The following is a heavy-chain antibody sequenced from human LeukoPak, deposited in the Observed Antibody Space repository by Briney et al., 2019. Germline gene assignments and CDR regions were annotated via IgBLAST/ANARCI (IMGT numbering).Heavy chain of an antibody. D-gene: IGHD4-11*01. Sequence: GGSLRLSWVVSGFTLSTNFMSWVREAPGERLEWGSVIYSGGRTYYADTVKGRLTITRDNSKNTLYLQMNSLRAEDTAVYYCARTRVDTTTFDYFDYWGEGTLVTVSS. CDR1: GFTLSTNF. CDR2: IYSGGRT. J-gene: IGHJ4*02. V-gene: IGHV3-53*01. CDR3: ARTRVDTTTFDYFDY.